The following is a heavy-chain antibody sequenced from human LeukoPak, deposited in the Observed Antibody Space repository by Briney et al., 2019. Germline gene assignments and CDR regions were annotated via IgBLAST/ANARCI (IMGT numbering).Heavy chain of an antibody. CDR2: IRSKAYGGTT. CDR1: GFTLGDYA. Sequence: GGSLRLSCTASGFTLGDYAMSWFRQAPGKGLEWVGFIRSKAYGGTTEYAASVKGRFTISRDDSKSIAYLQMNSLKTEDTAVYYCTRVDTYYYDSSGYYSNYYFDYWGQGTLVTVSS. CDR3: TRVDTYYYDSSGYYSNYYFDY. J-gene: IGHJ4*02. V-gene: IGHV3-49*03. D-gene: IGHD3-22*01.